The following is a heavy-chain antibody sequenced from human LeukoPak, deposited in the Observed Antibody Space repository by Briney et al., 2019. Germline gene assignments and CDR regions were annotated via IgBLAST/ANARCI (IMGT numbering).Heavy chain of an antibody. Sequence: GGSLRVSCAASGFSLSNYWMHWVRQAPGKGLEWVSVISGSGGSTFYADSVKGRFTISRDNSKNTLYLQMTSLRAEDTAVYYCAKLEVTMWSFDYWGQGALVTVSS. CDR1: GFSLSNYW. V-gene: IGHV3-23*01. CDR2: ISGSGGST. CDR3: AKLEVTMWSFDY. J-gene: IGHJ4*02. D-gene: IGHD2-21*01.